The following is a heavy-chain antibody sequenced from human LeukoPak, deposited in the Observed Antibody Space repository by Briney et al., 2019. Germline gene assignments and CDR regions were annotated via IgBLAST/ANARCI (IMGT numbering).Heavy chain of an antibody. D-gene: IGHD3-9*01. CDR2: INPNSGGT. V-gene: IGHV1-2*02. J-gene: IGHJ5*02. CDR3: ARLRLVTGSKWFDP. Sequence: ASVKVSCKASGYTFTGYYMHWVRQAPGQGLEWMGWINPNSGGTNYAQKFQGRVTMTRDTSISTAYMELSRLRSDDTAVYYCARLRLVTGSKWFDPWGQGTLVTVSS. CDR1: GYTFTGYY.